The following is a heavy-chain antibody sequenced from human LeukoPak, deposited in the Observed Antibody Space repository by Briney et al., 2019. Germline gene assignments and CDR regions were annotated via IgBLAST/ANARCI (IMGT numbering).Heavy chain of an antibody. D-gene: IGHD6-19*01. CDR1: GGSISSGGYY. CDR3: ARHTTDQWLVLDY. CDR2: IYYSGST. V-gene: IGHV4-31*03. J-gene: IGHJ4*02. Sequence: SETLSLTCTVSGGSISSGGYYWSWIRQPPGKGLEWIGYIYYSGSTYYNPSLKSRVTISVDTSKNQFSLKLSSVTAADTAVYYCARHTTDQWLVLDYWGQGTLVTVSS.